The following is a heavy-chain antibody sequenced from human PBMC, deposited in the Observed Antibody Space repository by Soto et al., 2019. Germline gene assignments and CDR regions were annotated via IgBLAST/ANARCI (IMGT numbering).Heavy chain of an antibody. CDR3: ATSLRTPILTALATGRYYGMDF. Sequence: QVQLVQSGAEVKKPGSSVKVSCKASGGTFSSYAISWVRQAPGQGLAWMGGIIPIFGTANYAQKFQGRVTISSDESTSTAYMALCSLRSSDTDVYYSATSLRTPILTALATGRYYGMDFSGHGATVTVS. J-gene: IGHJ6*02. D-gene: IGHD5-18*01. V-gene: IGHV1-69*05. CDR1: GGTFSSYA. CDR2: IIPIFGTA.